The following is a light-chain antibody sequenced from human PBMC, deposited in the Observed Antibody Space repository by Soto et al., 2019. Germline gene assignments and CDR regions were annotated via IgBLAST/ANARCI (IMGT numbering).Light chain of an antibody. Sequence: QSALTQPASVSGSPGQSITIPSTGTSSDVGGYNYVSWYQQHPGKAPKVMIYDVSNRPSGVSNRFSGSKSGNTASLTISGLQAEDEADYYCSSYTTSSSYVFGTGTKVTVL. J-gene: IGLJ1*01. CDR3: SSYTTSSSYV. V-gene: IGLV2-14*03. CDR2: DVS. CDR1: SSDVGGYNY.